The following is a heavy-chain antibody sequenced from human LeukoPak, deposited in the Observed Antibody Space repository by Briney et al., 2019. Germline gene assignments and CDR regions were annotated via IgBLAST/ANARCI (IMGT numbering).Heavy chain of an antibody. Sequence: PGGSLRLSCAASGFAFSTYSMNWVRQAPGKGLEWVSYISSSSNTMYYADSVKGRFTISRDYAKNSLYLQMNSLRAEDTAVYYCARDLHRSQYSGYEGYWGQGTLVTVSS. V-gene: IGHV3-48*01. CDR3: ARDLHRSQYSGYEGY. CDR2: ISSSSNTM. J-gene: IGHJ4*02. D-gene: IGHD5-12*01. CDR1: GFAFSTYS.